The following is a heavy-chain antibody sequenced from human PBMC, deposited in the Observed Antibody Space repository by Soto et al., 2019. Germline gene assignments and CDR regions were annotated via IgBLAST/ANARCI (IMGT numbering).Heavy chain of an antibody. D-gene: IGHD2-15*01. J-gene: IGHJ5*02. V-gene: IGHV3-23*01. Sequence: GESLKISCAASGFTFTGYTLNWVRQAPGKGLEWVSTIMGSGVSTHYAASVKGRFTISRDISKSTVYLQMNSLRVEDTAIYYCARGPYSNLINWFGPWGQGTLVTVSS. CDR2: IMGSGVST. CDR1: GFTFTGYT. CDR3: ARGPYSNLINWFGP.